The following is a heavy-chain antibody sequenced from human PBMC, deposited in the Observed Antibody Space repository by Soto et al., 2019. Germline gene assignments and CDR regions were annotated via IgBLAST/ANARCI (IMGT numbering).Heavy chain of an antibody. Sequence: GGALPLFCAAPGFPFCLHAMSLVRQAPGTGLEWVSFISGSGGSTYYADSVKGRFTISRDNSKKTLYLQMNSLRGEDTAVYYCAKVKSRAAAGNHFDYWRQGTRVTVYS. CDR1: GFPFCLHA. V-gene: IGHV3-23*01. CDR2: ISGSGGST. CDR3: AKVKSRAAAGNHFDY. J-gene: IGHJ4*02. D-gene: IGHD6-13*01.